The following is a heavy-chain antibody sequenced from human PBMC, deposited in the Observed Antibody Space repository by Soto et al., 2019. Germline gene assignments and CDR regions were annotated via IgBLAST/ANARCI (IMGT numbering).Heavy chain of an antibody. CDR1: GGTFSSYA. CDR2: IIPIFGTA. V-gene: IGHV1-69*13. Sequence: SVKVSCKASGGTFSSYAISWVRQAPGQGLEWMGGIIPIFGTANYAQKFQGRVTITADESTSTAYMELSSLRSEDTAVYYCARVWLERPNYIDYWGQGTLVTVSS. D-gene: IGHD1-1*01. J-gene: IGHJ4*02. CDR3: ARVWLERPNYIDY.